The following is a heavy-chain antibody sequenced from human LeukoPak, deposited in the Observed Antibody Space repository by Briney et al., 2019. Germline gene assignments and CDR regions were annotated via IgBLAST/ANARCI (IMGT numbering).Heavy chain of an antibody. CDR2: MNQDGSEK. CDR3: AKDIGDYFSSSWGEFDY. Sequence: PGGSLRLSCAASGFTFSDSWMSWVRQAPGKGLEWVANMNQDGSEKDYVDSVKGRFTISRDNAKNSLYLQMNSLRAEDTALYYCAKDIGDYFSSSWGEFDYWGQGTLVTVSS. V-gene: IGHV3-7*03. D-gene: IGHD6-13*01. CDR1: GFTFSDSW. J-gene: IGHJ4*02.